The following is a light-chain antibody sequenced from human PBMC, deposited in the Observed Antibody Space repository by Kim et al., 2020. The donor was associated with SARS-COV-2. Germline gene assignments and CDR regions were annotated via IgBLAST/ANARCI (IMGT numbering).Light chain of an antibody. Sequence: DIQMTQSPSSLSASVGDRVTITCRASQSISSYLNWYQQKPGKAPKLLIYAASSLQSGVPSRFSGSGSGTDFTLTISSLQPEDFATYYCQQVYSSPLYTCRQETNLDI. CDR1: QSISSY. CDR3: QQVYSSPLYT. CDR2: AAS. V-gene: IGKV1-39*01. J-gene: IGKJ2*01.